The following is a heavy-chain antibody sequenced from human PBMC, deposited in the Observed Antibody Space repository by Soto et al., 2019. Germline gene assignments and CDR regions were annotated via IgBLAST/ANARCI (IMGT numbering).Heavy chain of an antibody. Sequence: PGGSLRVSCAASGFTLSTYWMQWVRQAPGKGLVWVSRINSDGSSTSYADSVKGRFTISRDNAKNTLYLQMNNLRAEDTAVYYCARVNYDFWSGPNDYWGQGTLVTVSS. CDR1: GFTLSTYW. CDR3: ARVNYDFWSGPNDY. V-gene: IGHV3-74*01. D-gene: IGHD3-3*01. J-gene: IGHJ4*02. CDR2: INSDGSST.